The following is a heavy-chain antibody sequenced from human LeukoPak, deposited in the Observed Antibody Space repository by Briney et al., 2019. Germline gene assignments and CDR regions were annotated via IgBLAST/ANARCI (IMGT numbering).Heavy chain of an antibody. CDR2: IYYSGST. J-gene: IGHJ5*01. CDR1: GGSISSSSYY. Sequence: PSETLSLTCTVSGGSISSSSYYWGWIRQPPGKGLEWIGSIYYSGSTYYNPSLKSRVTISVDTSKNQFSLKLSSVTAADTAVYYCARHKGRDLGGWFDSWGQGTLVTVSS. V-gene: IGHV4-39*01. CDR3: ARHKGRDLGGWFDS.